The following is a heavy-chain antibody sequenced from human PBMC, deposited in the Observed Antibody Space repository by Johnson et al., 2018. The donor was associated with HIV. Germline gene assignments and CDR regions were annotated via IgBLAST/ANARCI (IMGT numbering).Heavy chain of an antibody. D-gene: IGHD2-21*01. CDR1: GFTFDDYA. CDR3: AKEVAYCGGDCYSGAFDI. CDR2: ISWNSGSM. V-gene: IGHV3-9*01. J-gene: IGHJ3*02. Sequence: VQLVESGGGLVQPGRSLRLSCAASGFTFDDYAMHWVRQAPGKGLEWVSGISWNSGSMGYADSVQGRFTISRDNAKNSLYLQMNSLRAEDTALDYCAKEVAYCGGDCYSGAFDIWGQGTMVTVSS.